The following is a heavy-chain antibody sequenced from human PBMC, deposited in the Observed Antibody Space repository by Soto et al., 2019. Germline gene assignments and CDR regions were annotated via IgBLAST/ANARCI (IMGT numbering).Heavy chain of an antibody. Sequence: QVELVQSGAEVKKPGASVKVSCKAAGYTFTSYYMHWVRQAPGQGVEWMGFINPSGGITTYAQKFQARVTMTSDTSTSTVYMELRTLKSEDTAVYYCARRSIFTWSDAFDIWGQGTMVTVSA. V-gene: IGHV1-46*01. J-gene: IGHJ3*02. CDR3: ARRSIFTWSDAFDI. D-gene: IGHD3-3*01. CDR1: GYTFTSYY. CDR2: INPSGGIT.